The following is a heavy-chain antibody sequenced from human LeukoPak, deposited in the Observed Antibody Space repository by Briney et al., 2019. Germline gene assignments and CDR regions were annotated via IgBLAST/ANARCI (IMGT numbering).Heavy chain of an antibody. Sequence: SETLSLTCTVSGGSISSYYWTWIRQLPGKGLEWIGYIYYSGSTNYNPSLKSRVTISVDTSKNQFSLKLSSVTAADTAVYYCASLSAAGSEYFQHWGQGTLVTVSS. CDR1: GGSISSYY. V-gene: IGHV4-59*08. J-gene: IGHJ1*01. CDR3: ASLSAAGSEYFQH. CDR2: IYYSGST. D-gene: IGHD6-13*01.